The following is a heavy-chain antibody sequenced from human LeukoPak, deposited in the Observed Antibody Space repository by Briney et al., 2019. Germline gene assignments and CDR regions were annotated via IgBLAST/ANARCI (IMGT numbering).Heavy chain of an antibody. V-gene: IGHV3-66*01. CDR3: ARDYTGDY. Sequence: GGSLRLSYAASGFTVSSNYMGWVRQAPGKGLEWVSIIYSGGDTYYADSVKGRFTISRDNSKNTLYLQMNSLRAEDTAVYYCARDYTGDYWGQGTLVTVSS. J-gene: IGHJ4*02. D-gene: IGHD3-16*01. CDR1: GFTVSSNY. CDR2: IYSGGDT.